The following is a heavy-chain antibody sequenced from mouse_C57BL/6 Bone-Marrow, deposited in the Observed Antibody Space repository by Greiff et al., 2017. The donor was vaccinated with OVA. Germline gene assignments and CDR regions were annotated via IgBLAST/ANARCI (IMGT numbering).Heavy chain of an antibody. D-gene: IGHD3-1*01. V-gene: IGHV1-15*01. J-gene: IGHJ2*01. CDR1: GYTFTDYE. Sequence: QVQLQQSGAELVRPGASVTLSCKASGYTFTDYEMHWVKQTPVHGLEWIGAIDPETGGTAYNQKFKGKAILTADKSSSTAYMELRSLTSEDSAVYYCTSQGHSSGYVYWGQGTTLTVSS. CDR3: TSQGHSSGYVY. CDR2: IDPETGGT.